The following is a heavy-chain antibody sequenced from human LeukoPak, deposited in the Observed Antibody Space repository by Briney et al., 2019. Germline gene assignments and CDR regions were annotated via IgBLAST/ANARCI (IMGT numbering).Heavy chain of an antibody. Sequence: QAGGSLRLSCTASGFTFGDYAMSWFRQAPGKGLEWVGFIRSKAYGGTTEYAASVKGRFTISRDNSKNTLYLQMNSLRAEDTAVYYCARDSRNRGQQLPNYWGQGTLVTVSS. CDR1: GFTFGDYA. CDR3: ARDSRNRGQQLPNY. V-gene: IGHV3-49*03. J-gene: IGHJ4*02. CDR2: IRSKAYGGTT. D-gene: IGHD6-13*01.